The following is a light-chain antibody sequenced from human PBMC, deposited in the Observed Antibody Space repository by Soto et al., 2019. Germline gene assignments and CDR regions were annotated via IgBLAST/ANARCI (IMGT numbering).Light chain of an antibody. Sequence: QSALTQPASVSGSPGQSITISCTGASSDVGGYNFVSWYQLHPGKAPKLMIYDVNSRPSGVSSRFSGSKSDYTASLTISGLQAEDEADYYCSSYTSSSTLVFGGGTKLTVL. CDR3: SSYTSSSTLV. CDR2: DVN. CDR1: SSDVGGYNF. J-gene: IGLJ3*02. V-gene: IGLV2-14*03.